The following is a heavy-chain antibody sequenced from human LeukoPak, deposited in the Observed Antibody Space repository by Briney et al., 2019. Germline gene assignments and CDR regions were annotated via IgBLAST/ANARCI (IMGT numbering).Heavy chain of an antibody. D-gene: IGHD5-24*01. V-gene: IGHV3-33*01. CDR1: GFTFSTYG. Sequence: PGRSLRLSCAASGFTFSTYGMHWVRQAPGRGLEWVALIWYDGSNKYYADSVKGRFTISRDNAKNSLYLQMNSLRAEDTALYYCAREAREMATITSDYWGQGTLVTVSS. CDR3: AREAREMATITSDY. J-gene: IGHJ4*02. CDR2: IWYDGSNK.